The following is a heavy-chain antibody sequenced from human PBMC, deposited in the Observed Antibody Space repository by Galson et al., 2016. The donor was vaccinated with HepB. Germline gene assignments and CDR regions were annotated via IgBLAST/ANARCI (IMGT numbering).Heavy chain of an antibody. CDR2: IKSKTDGATI. J-gene: IGHJ4*02. CDR3: ATLSPWLRNSYSDC. V-gene: IGHV3-15*07. CDR1: GFSVSDAR. Sequence: SLRLSCAASGFSVSDARMNWVRQAPGRGLEWVGRIKSKTDGATIDYAGSVKGRFTISRDDSKGILYLQMNSLKMDDTAVYYCATLSPWLRNSYSDCWGQGTLVTVSS. D-gene: IGHD5-18*01.